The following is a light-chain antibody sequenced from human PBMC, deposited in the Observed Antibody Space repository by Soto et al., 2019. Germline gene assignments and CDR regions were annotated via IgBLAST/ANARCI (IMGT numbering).Light chain of an antibody. Sequence: VLTQTPLSSPVTLGQPASISCRSSPSLVYSDGNTYLSWLQQRPGQPPRHLIYQVSNRFSGVPDRFSGSGAGTDITLKISRVEAEDVRVYSSIQFSHLPRSFGQATKVEIK. CDR1: PSLVYSDGNTY. CDR3: IQFSHLPRS. V-gene: IGKV2-24*01. J-gene: IGKJ1*01. CDR2: QVS.